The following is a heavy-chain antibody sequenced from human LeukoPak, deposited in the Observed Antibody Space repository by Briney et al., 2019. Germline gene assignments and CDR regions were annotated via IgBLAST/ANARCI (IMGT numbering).Heavy chain of an antibody. Sequence: GASVKVSCKASGYTFTNYDINWVRQAPGQGLEWMGWMNPNSGNTGYAQKFQGRVTLTRDTSISTAYMELSSLRSDDTAVYYCAREDIVVVPPSRPFDPWGQGTLVTVSS. CDR1: GYTFTNYD. J-gene: IGHJ5*02. D-gene: IGHD2-2*01. V-gene: IGHV1-8*03. CDR3: AREDIVVVPPSRPFDP. CDR2: MNPNSGNT.